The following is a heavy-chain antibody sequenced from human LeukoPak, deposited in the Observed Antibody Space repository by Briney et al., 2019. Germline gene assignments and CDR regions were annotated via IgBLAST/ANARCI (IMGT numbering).Heavy chain of an antibody. J-gene: IGHJ3*02. CDR3: ARDWRYYGAFDI. D-gene: IGHD3-16*01. CDR1: GGSISSSSYY. V-gene: IGHV4-39*07. CDR2: IYYSGST. Sequence: KASETLSLTCTVSGGSISSSSYYWGWIRQPPGKGLEWIGSIYYSGSTYYNPSLKSRVTISVDTSKNQFSLKLSSVTAADTAVYYCARDWRYYGAFDIWGQGTMVTVSS.